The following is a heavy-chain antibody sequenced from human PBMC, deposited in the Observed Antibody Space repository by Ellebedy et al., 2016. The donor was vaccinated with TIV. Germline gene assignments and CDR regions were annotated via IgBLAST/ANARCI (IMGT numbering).Heavy chain of an antibody. V-gene: IGHV4-34*01. CDR1: GESFSGFY. CDR2: INHSGNT. D-gene: IGHD6-25*01. Sequence: SETLSLXXAVYGESFSGFYWSWIRQPPGKGLEWIGEINHSGNTNYNPPLKSRVTLSVDTSKNQFSLKLRSVIAADTAVYFCARGRTAAVTTPKYFDYWGQGALVTVSS. CDR3: ARGRTAAVTTPKYFDY. J-gene: IGHJ4*02.